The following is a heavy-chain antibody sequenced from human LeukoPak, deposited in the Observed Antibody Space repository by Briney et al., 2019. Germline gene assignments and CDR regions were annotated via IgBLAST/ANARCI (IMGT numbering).Heavy chain of an antibody. J-gene: IGHJ4*02. Sequence: SETLSLTCAVYGGSFSGYYWSWIRQPPGKGLEWIGEINHSGSTNYNPSLKSRVTISVDTSKNQFSLKLSSVTAADTAVYYCARGVPDYWGQGTLVTVSS. V-gene: IGHV4-34*01. CDR3: ARGVPDY. CDR2: INHSGST. D-gene: IGHD4/OR15-4a*01. CDR1: GGSFSGYY.